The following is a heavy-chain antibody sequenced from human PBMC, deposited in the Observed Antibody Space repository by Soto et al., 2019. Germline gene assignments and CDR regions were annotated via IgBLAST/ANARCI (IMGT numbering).Heavy chain of an antibody. Sequence: XXTLYLHCTVSGDSIPTNSYFWAFIRQPPGKGLEWIGSIYYSGTTYYNPSLKSRVTISVDRSKNQFSLKRRSVTAADTAVYYCARHFSVDYFDYWGQGALVTVSS. J-gene: IGHJ4*02. CDR2: IYYSGTT. CDR1: GDSIPTNSYF. CDR3: ARHFSVDYFDY. V-gene: IGHV4-39*01.